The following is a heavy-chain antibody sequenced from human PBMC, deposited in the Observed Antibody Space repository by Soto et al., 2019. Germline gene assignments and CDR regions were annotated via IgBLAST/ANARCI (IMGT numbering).Heavy chain of an antibody. CDR2: IYYSGST. D-gene: IGHD3-16*01. CDR1: GGSISSYY. Sequence: SETLSLTCTVSGGSISSYYWSWIRQPPGKGLEWIGYIYYSGSTNYNPSLKSRVTISVDTSKNQFSLKLSSVTAADTAVYYCARQRSYYYYMDVWGKGTTVTVSS. J-gene: IGHJ6*03. V-gene: IGHV4-59*08. CDR3: ARQRSYYYYMDV.